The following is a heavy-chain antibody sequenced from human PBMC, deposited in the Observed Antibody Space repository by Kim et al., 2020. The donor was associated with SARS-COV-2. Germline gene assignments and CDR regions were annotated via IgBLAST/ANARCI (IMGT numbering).Heavy chain of an antibody. V-gene: IGHV4-34*01. D-gene: IGHD6-13*01. CDR1: GGSFSGYY. Sequence: SETLSLTCAVYGGSFSGYYWSWIRQPPGKGLEWIGEINHSGSTNYNPSLKSRVTISVDTSKNQFSLKLSSVTAADTAVYYCASFVAAAGTRTNQNWFDPWGQGTLVTVSS. CDR3: ASFVAAAGTRTNQNWFDP. CDR2: INHSGST. J-gene: IGHJ5*02.